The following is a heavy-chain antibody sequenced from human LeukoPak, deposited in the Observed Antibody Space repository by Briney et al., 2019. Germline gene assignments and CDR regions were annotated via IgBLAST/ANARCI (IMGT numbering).Heavy chain of an antibody. V-gene: IGHV1-3*01. CDR1: GYTFSTYA. Sequence: ASVKVSCKASGYTFSTYAIHWVRQAPGQRLEWMGWINAGNGDTKYSQKFLGRVTLSRDTSASTAYMELSSLRSEDTAVYYCARDGGQFAVTDIYFWGQGTLVTVSS. J-gene: IGHJ4*02. CDR2: INAGNGDT. CDR3: ARDGGQFAVTDIYF. D-gene: IGHD5-12*01.